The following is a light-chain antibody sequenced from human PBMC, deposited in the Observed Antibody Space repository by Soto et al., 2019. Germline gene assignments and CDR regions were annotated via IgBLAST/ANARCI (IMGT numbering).Light chain of an antibody. CDR2: GAS. J-gene: IGKJ2*03. V-gene: IGKV3-15*01. Sequence: VVLTQSPATLSVSPGDRATLSCRASQSVNNRLAWYQQKPGQAPRLLIYGASTRATSIPARFSGSGSGTEFTLPISSLPSEDFADYYCQQYYDWYSFGQGTKLDI. CDR3: QQYYDWYS. CDR1: QSVNNR.